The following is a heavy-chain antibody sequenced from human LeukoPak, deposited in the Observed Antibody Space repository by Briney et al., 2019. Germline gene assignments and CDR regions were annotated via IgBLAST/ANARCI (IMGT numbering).Heavy chain of an antibody. D-gene: IGHD5-24*01. CDR1: GYSFTNYN. V-gene: IGHV1-46*01. CDR2: IKPSGDNT. J-gene: IGHJ3*01. CDR3: ARVRDVYNDAYDF. Sequence: GASVKVSCKTSGYSFTNYNLHWVRQAPGQRLEWMGIIKPSGDNTNNAQKFQGRVTMTSDTSTSTVYMELSSLKFEDTAVYYCARVRDVYNDAYDFWGQGTMVTVTS.